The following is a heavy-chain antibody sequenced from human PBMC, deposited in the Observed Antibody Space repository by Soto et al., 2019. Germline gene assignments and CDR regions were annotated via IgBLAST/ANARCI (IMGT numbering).Heavy chain of an antibody. CDR1: GFSLSTSGVG. CDR2: IYWDDDK. Sequence: SGPTLVNPAQTLTLTCTFSGFSLSTSGVGVGWIRQPPGKALEWLALIYWDDDKRYSPSLKSRLTITKDTSKNQVVLTMTNMDPVDTATYYCAHRSTVTTLDYFDYWGQGTLVTVSS. V-gene: IGHV2-5*02. CDR3: AHRSTVTTLDYFDY. D-gene: IGHD4-17*01. J-gene: IGHJ4*02.